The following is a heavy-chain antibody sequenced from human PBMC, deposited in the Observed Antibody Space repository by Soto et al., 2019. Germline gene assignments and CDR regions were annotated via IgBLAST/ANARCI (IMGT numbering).Heavy chain of an antibody. CDR2: IYHSGST. CDR1: GYSIGSGYY. D-gene: IGHD3-22*01. CDR3: ARDPYYYDSSGYYYYFDY. J-gene: IGHJ4*02. V-gene: IGHV4-38-2*02. Sequence: TLSLTCAVSGYSIGSGYYWGWIRQPPGKGLEWIGSIYHSGSTYYNPSLKSRVTISVDTSKNQFSLKLSSVTAADTAVYYCARDPYYYDSSGYYYYFDYWGQGTLVTVSS.